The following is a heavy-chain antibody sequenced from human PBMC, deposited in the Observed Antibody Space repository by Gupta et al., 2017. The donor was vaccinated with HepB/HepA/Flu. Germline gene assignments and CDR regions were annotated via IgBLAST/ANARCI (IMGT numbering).Heavy chain of an antibody. CDR2: INVGNGKT. Sequence: QVQLVQSGAEVKKPGASVKVSCKASGYTFTGEPVHWVRQAPGQRLEWMGWINVGNGKTIDAQKIQGRVTITRETAASTIYMELRSLGSEDTAVYYCARDCPGDNNAFDVGGQGTMVTVSS. J-gene: IGHJ3*01. CDR1: GYTFTGEP. V-gene: IGHV1-3*01. CDR3: ARDCPGDNNAFDV. D-gene: IGHD4-17*01.